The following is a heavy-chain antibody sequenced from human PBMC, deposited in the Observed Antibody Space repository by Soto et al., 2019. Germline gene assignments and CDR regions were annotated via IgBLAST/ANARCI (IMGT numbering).Heavy chain of an antibody. CDR3: ARDLGGWPDY. J-gene: IGHJ4*02. CDR1: GGSFNYYY. V-gene: IGHV4-34*01. Sequence: SETLSLTCGVYGGSFNYYYWNWIRQPPGKGLEWIGEINHSGITNYNPSLKSRVTISVDTSKNQFSLRLSSVTAADTAVYYCARDLGGWPDYWGQGTLVTVSS. D-gene: IGHD2-15*01. CDR2: INHSGIT.